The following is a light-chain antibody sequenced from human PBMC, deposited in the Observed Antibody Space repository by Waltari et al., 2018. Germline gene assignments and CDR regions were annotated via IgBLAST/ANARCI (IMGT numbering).Light chain of an antibody. V-gene: IGLV2-11*01. CDR1: SSDVGGYNY. CDR3: CSYAGSYTVV. CDR2: DDS. J-gene: IGLJ2*01. Sequence: QSALTQPRSVSGSPGPSVTISCTGTSSDVGGYNYVSWYQQHPGKAPKLMIYDDSKRPSGVPDRFAGSKSRNTASLTISGLQAEDEADYYCCSYAGSYTVVFGGGTKLSVL.